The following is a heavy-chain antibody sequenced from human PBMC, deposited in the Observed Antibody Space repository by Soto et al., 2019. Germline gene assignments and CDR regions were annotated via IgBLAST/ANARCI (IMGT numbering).Heavy chain of an antibody. J-gene: IGHJ1*01. CDR2: IYYSGST. CDR3: ARPGIAVAGEYFQH. CDR1: GGSISSSSYY. V-gene: IGHV4-39*01. Sequence: QLQLQESGPGLVKPSETLSLTCTVSGGSISSSSYYWGWIRQPPGKGLEWIGSIYYSGSTYYNPSLKSQVTISVDTSKNQFSLKLSSVTAADTAVYYCARPGIAVAGEYFQHWGQGTLVTVSS. D-gene: IGHD6-19*01.